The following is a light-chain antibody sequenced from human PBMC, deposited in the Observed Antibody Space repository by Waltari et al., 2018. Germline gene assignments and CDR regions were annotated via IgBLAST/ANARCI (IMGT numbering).Light chain of an antibody. CDR1: QGISHD. J-gene: IGKJ1*01. Sequence: IQLTQSPSSLSASVGDRVTLTCRASQGISHDLAWYQQQPGKAPKRLIYAASTLQSGVPSRFSGSGSGTDFTLTISSLQPEDFATYYCQQRNSYQWTFGQGTKVEIK. V-gene: IGKV1-9*01. CDR3: QQRNSYQWT. CDR2: AAS.